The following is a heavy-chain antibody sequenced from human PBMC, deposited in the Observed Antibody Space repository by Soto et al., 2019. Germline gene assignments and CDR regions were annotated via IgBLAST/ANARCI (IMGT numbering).Heavy chain of an antibody. Sequence: PGGSLRLSCASSGCTFSSYAMSWVRQAPGKGLEWVSALSAGGTSAYYTVSVEGRFTISRDNSKNILYLQMNSLRADDTAVYYCARGTYGDYDFWGQGTLVTVSS. D-gene: IGHD4-17*01. J-gene: IGHJ4*02. CDR2: LSAGGTSA. CDR3: ARGTYGDYDF. CDR1: GCTFSSYA. V-gene: IGHV3-23*01.